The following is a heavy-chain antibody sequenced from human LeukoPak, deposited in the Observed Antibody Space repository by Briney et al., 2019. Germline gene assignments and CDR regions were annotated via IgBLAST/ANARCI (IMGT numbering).Heavy chain of an antibody. CDR1: GFSFTNFW. CDR2: IHPEGNEK. J-gene: IGHJ4*02. Sequence: GGSLRLSCAVSGFSFTNFWMSWVRQAPGRGLEWVANIHPEGNEKYHVESVKGRFTISRDNTKNLLFLQMNGLRVEDTAVYYYARGDAFSGDHWGQGTLVTVSS. V-gene: IGHV3-7*04. CDR3: ARGDAFSGDH.